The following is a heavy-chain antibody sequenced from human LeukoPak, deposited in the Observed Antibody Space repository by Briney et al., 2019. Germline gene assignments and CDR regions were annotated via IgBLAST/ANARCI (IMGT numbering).Heavy chain of an antibody. J-gene: IGHJ4*02. CDR3: ARYVSGSYSYKDY. V-gene: IGHV5-51*01. D-gene: IGHD1-26*01. CDR1: GYILTSFW. Sequence: GESLKLSCKGSGYILTSFWIGWVRQTPGKGLEWMGIINPDDSDIRYSPSFQGQVTISTDNSINTAYLQWSSLKASDTAFYYCARYVSGSYSYKDYWGQGTPVTVSS. CDR2: INPDDSDI.